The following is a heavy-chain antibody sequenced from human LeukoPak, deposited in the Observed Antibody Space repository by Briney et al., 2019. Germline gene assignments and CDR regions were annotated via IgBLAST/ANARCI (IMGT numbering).Heavy chain of an antibody. CDR3: ARPSTRAWSGSYLDY. D-gene: IGHD6-19*01. V-gene: IGHV3-72*01. Sequence: GGPLRLSCAASGFTLSDHYIDWVRQAPGKGLEWVGRTRNKVNSYTTEYAASVKGRFTISRDDSKNSLYLQMNSLKTEDTAVYSCARPSTRAWSGSYLDYLGRGTPVAASS. J-gene: IGHJ4*02. CDR1: GFTLSDHY. CDR2: TRNKVNSYTT.